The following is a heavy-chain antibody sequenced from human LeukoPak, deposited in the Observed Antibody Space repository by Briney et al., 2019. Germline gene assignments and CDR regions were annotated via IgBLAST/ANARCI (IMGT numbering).Heavy chain of an antibody. V-gene: IGHV4-38-2*02. CDR2: IYHSGST. Sequence: PSETLSLTCTVSGYSISSGYYWGWIRQPPGKGLEWIGSIYHSGSTYYNPSLKSRVTISVDTSKNQFSLKLSSVTAADTAVYYCARDHSSSWYSWFDPWGQGTLVTVSS. J-gene: IGHJ5*02. CDR1: GYSISSGYY. D-gene: IGHD6-13*01. CDR3: ARDHSSSWYSWFDP.